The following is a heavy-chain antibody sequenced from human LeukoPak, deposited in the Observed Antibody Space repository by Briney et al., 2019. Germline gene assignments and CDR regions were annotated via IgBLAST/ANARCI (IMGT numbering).Heavy chain of an antibody. V-gene: IGHV4-39*07. J-gene: IGHJ4*02. CDR2: IPYGGNT. CDR3: ARCKDYYVSGSYYKTFDY. CDR1: GDFISSNNYF. Sequence: PSETLSLTCTVSGDFISSNNYFWPWVRQPPGKGLEWIGRIPYGGNTYYKASLKSRVTMSVATSKNQFSLKMSCWTGADTAVYYCARCKDYYVSGSYYKTFDYWGQGTLVTVSS. D-gene: IGHD3-10*01.